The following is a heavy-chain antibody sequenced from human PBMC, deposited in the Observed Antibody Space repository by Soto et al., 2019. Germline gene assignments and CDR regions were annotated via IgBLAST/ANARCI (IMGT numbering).Heavy chain of an antibody. CDR3: AADLYYYGSGSYDY. CDR2: IVVGSGNT. Sequence: QMQLVQSGPEVKEPGTSVKVSCKASGFTFTSSAVQWVRQARGQRLEWIGWIVVGSGNTNYAQKFKERVTITRDMSTSTAYMEVGGLRSEDTAVYYWAADLYYYGSGSYDYWGQGTLVTVSS. D-gene: IGHD3-10*01. CDR1: GFTFTSSA. V-gene: IGHV1-58*01. J-gene: IGHJ4*02.